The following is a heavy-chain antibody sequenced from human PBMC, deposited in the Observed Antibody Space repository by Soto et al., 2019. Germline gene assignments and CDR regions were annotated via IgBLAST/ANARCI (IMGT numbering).Heavy chain of an antibody. J-gene: IGHJ4*02. CDR3: ATYCGNYRDH. Sequence: GGSLRLPCAASGFTYTTYNMNCARQAPGEGLESVSSITSSSSYIFYADSVKGRLTISRESSRDSLYLKKISLRAEDTPAYYCATYCGNYRDHWGQGTVVTVSS. CDR1: GFTYTTYN. D-gene: IGHD2-21*01. CDR2: ITSSSSYI. V-gene: IGHV3-21*01.